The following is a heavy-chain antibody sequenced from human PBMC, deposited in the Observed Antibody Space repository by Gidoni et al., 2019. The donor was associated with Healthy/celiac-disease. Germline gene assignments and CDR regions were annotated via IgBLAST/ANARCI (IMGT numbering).Heavy chain of an antibody. J-gene: IGHJ4*02. CDR1: GCSISSGSYY. D-gene: IGHD4-17*01. V-gene: IGHV4-61*02. CDR2: IYTSGST. CDR3: ARDAYNYGDYTPDY. Sequence: QVQLQESGPGLVKPSQTLSLTCTVSGCSISSGSYYWSWIRQPAGKGLEWIGRIYTSGSTNYNPSLKSRVTISVDTSKNQFSLKLSSVTAADTAVYYCARDAYNYGDYTPDYWGQGTLVTVSS.